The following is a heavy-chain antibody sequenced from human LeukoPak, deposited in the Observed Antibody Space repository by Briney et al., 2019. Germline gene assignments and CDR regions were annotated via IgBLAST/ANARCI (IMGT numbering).Heavy chain of an antibody. Sequence: GGSLRLSCAASGFTFSNYWMHWVRQAPGKGLVWVSRINSDGINTSYADSVKGRFTISRDNAKNTLYLQMNSLRAEDTAVYYCARGGQQLVLGSTTDYWGQGALVTVSS. D-gene: IGHD6-13*01. CDR3: ARGGQQLVLGSTTDY. V-gene: IGHV3-74*01. J-gene: IGHJ4*02. CDR1: GFTFSNYW. CDR2: INSDGINT.